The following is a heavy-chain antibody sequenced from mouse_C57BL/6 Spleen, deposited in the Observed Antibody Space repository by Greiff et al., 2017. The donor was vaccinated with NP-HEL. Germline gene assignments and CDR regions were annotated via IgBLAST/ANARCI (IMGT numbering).Heavy chain of an antibody. CDR1: GYTFTSYD. J-gene: IGHJ3*01. D-gene: IGHD1-1*01. CDR2: IYPRGGRT. CDR3: ASSYYVAWFAY. Sequence: QVQLQESGPELVKPGASVKLSCKASGYTFTSYDINWVKQRPGQGLEWIGWIYPRGGRTKYNEKFKGKATLTVDTSSRTAYMELHSPEAEDSAVYFWASSYYVAWFAYWGKGTLVTVSA. V-gene: IGHV1-85*01.